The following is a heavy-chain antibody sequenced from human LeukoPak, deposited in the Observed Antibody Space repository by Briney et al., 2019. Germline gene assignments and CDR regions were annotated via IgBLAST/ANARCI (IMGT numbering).Heavy chain of an antibody. CDR2: ISGSGGST. Sequence: PGRSLRLSCAASGFTFSGYWMSWLRQAPGKGLEWVSAISGSGGSTYYADSVKGRFTISRDNSKNTLYLQMNSLRAEDTAVYYCAKPPSGSQGADYWGQGTLVTVSS. CDR1: GFTFSGYW. J-gene: IGHJ4*02. CDR3: AKPPSGSQGADY. V-gene: IGHV3-23*01. D-gene: IGHD1-26*01.